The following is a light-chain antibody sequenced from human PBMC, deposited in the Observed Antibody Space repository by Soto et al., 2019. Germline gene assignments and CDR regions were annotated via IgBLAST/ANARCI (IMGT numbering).Light chain of an antibody. V-gene: IGLV2-23*02. J-gene: IGLJ2*01. CDR2: EVS. Sequence: QSALTQPASVSASPGQSITISCTGTSSDVGNYNLVSWYQQHPGKAPKLMIYEVSKRPSGVSNRFSGSKSGNTASLTISGLQAEDEADYYCYSYAGSSSVVVGGGTKVTVL. CDR1: SSDVGNYNL. CDR3: YSYAGSSSVV.